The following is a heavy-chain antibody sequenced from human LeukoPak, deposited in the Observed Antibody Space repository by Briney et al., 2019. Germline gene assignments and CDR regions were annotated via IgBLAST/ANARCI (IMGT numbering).Heavy chain of an antibody. V-gene: IGHV1-2*02. CDR2: INPNSGVI. CDR1: GYTFTSYY. D-gene: IGHD1-26*01. CDR3: AREGGPTNYFGLDV. Sequence: ASVKVSCKASGYTFTSYYMHWVRQAPGQGLEWMGWINPNSGVINFAQKFQGRVTMTRDTSISTAYMELSSLRSDDTAVYYCAREGGPTNYFGLDVWGQGTTVTVSS. J-gene: IGHJ6*02.